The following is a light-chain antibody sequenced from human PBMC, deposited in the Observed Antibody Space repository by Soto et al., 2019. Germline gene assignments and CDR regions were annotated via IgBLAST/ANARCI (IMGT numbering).Light chain of an antibody. CDR3: QQYDSMST. CDR1: QSIGNW. CDR2: KAS. V-gene: IGKV1-5*03. J-gene: IGKJ2*01. Sequence: DIQMTQSPSTLSASVGDRVSITCRASQSIGNWLAWYQQKPGKAPKLLIYKASTLQTGVPSRFDGSGSGTEFTLSISRLKPDDFATYYCQQYDSMSTVGQGTKLEIK.